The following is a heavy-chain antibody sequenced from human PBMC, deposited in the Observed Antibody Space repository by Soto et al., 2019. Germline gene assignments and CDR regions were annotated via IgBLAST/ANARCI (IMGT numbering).Heavy chain of an antibody. J-gene: IGHJ4*02. CDR3: ARDTEGIAVAGTLDY. V-gene: IGHV1-69*13. Sequence: ASVKVSCKASGGTFSSYAITWVRQAPGQGLEWMGGIIPIFGTANYAQKFQGRVTITADESTSTAYMALSSLRSEDTAVYYCARDTEGIAVAGTLDYWGQGTLVTVSS. CDR2: IIPIFGTA. D-gene: IGHD6-19*01. CDR1: GGTFSSYA.